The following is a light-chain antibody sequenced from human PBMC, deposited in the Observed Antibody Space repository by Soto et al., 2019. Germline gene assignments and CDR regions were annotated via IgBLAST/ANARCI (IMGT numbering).Light chain of an antibody. Sequence: DIQMTQSPSSLTASVGERVTITCRASRSISDYLNWYQQRPGKAPQLLISSASTLQSGVPSRFSGGTSGTDFTLTISSLQPEDLGTYYCQQSYGSPFTFGPGTTLEI. CDR1: RSISDY. J-gene: IGKJ3*01. CDR3: QQSYGSPFT. V-gene: IGKV1-39*01. CDR2: SAS.